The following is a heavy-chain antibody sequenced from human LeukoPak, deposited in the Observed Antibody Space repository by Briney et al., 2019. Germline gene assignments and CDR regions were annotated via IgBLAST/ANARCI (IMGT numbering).Heavy chain of an antibody. Sequence: PGGSLRLSCAASGFTVSSNYMSWVRQAPGKGLKWVSVIYSGGSTYYADSVKGRFTISRDNSKNTLYLQMNSLRAEDTAVYYCARDSGYSYGLSLDYWGQGTLVTVSS. CDR2: IYSGGST. V-gene: IGHV3-53*01. CDR3: ARDSGYSYGLSLDY. D-gene: IGHD5-18*01. J-gene: IGHJ4*02. CDR1: GFTVSSNY.